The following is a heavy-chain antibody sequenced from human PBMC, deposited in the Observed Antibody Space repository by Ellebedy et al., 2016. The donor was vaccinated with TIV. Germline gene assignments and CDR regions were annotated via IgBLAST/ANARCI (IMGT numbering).Heavy chain of an antibody. J-gene: IGHJ5*02. CDR3: AREGHVGTPGWFDP. CDR1: GGTFSSYA. Sequence: AASVKVSCKASGGTFSSYAISWVRQAPGQGLEWMGGIIPIFGTANYAQKFQGKVTITADESTSTAYMELSSLRSEDTAVYYCAREGHVGTPGWFDPWGQGTLVTVSS. D-gene: IGHD1-1*01. CDR2: IIPIFGTA. V-gene: IGHV1-69*13.